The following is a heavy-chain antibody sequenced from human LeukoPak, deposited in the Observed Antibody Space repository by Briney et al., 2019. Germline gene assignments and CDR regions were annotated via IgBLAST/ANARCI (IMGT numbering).Heavy chain of an antibody. Sequence: PGRSLTLSCAASEFTFTTYGMHWVRQAPGKGLEWVSSISLRSNYIYYADSVKGRFTISRDNAKNSLYLQMNSLRAEDTAVYYCARVASRYFDNGHAFDIWGQGTMVTVSS. CDR2: ISLRSNYI. D-gene: IGHD3-9*01. CDR3: ARVASRYFDNGHAFDI. J-gene: IGHJ3*02. V-gene: IGHV3-21*06. CDR1: EFTFTTYG.